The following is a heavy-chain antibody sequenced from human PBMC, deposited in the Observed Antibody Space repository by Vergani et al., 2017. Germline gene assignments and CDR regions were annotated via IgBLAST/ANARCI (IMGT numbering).Heavy chain of an antibody. J-gene: IGHJ3*02. CDR3: ARATNARWFGESPPDAFDI. CDR2: ISSSSSYI. D-gene: IGHD3-10*01. Sequence: EVQLVESGGGLVKPGGSLRLSCAASGFTFSSYSMNWVRQAPGKGLEWVSSISSSSSYIYYADSVKGRFTISRDNAKNSLYLQMNSLRAEDTAVYYCARATNARWFGESPPDAFDIWGQGTMVTVSS. CDR1: GFTFSSYS. V-gene: IGHV3-21*01.